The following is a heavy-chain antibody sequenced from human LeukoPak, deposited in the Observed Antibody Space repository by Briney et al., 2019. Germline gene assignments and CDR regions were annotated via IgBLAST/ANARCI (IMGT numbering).Heavy chain of an antibody. J-gene: IGHJ4*02. V-gene: IGHV3-33*01. CDR2: IWYDGSNK. Sequence: PGGSLRLSCAASGFTFSSYGMHWVRQATGKGLEWVAVIWYDGSNKYYADSVKGRFTISRDNSKNTLYLQMNSLRAEDTAVYYCARDLGGALDYWGQGTLVTVSS. D-gene: IGHD3-16*01. CDR3: ARDLGGALDY. CDR1: GFTFSSYG.